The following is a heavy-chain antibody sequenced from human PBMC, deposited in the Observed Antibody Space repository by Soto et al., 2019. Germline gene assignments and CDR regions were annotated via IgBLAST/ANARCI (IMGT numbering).Heavy chain of an antibody. J-gene: IGHJ4*02. Sequence: QITLKESGPTLVRRTQTLTLTCTFSGFSLSTSGVGVGWIRQPPGKALEWLALIYWDDDERYRPSLRRRLTISKDTSKNQVVLRMTILDPVDTATYYCARNMVASSSFDYWGQGTLVTVSS. V-gene: IGHV2-5*02. CDR1: GFSLSTSGVG. D-gene: IGHD5-12*01. CDR3: ARNMVASSSFDY. CDR2: IYWDDDE.